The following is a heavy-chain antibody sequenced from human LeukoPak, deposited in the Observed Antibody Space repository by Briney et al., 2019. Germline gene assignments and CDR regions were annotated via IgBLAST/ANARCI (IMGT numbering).Heavy chain of an antibody. J-gene: IGHJ4*02. CDR3: ARNLDTGSWDXXXDY. V-gene: IGHV3-48*01. CDR2: ISSSSNKK. CDR1: GFSLSRHS. D-gene: IGHD1-26*01. Sequence: GGSLRLSCEASGFSLSRHSMNWVRQAPGKGLEWISYISSSSNKKYYADSVKGRFTISRDNVKNSLYLEMNSLSAEDTAIYYCARNLDTGSWDXXXDYWGQGTVVTVSS.